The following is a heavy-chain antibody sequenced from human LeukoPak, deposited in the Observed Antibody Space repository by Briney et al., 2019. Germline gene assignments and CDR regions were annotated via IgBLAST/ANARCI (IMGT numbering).Heavy chain of an antibody. D-gene: IGHD6-13*01. CDR2: INHSGST. V-gene: IGHV4-34*01. J-gene: IGHJ4*02. CDR3: ARGYSSSWYD. CDR1: GGSFSDYY. Sequence: TSETLSLTCAVYGGSFSDYYWSWIRQPPGKRLEWIGEINHSGSTNYNPSLKSRVTISVDTSKNQFSLKLTSVTAADTAVYYCARGYSSSWYDWGQGTLVTVSS.